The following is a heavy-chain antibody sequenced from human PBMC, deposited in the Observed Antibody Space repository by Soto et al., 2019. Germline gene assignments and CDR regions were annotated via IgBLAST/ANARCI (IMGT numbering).Heavy chain of an antibody. V-gene: IGHV3-23*01. CDR2: ISGSGGST. CDR1: GFTFSSYA. CDR3: AKDPKAVAGGAY. Sequence: EVQLLESGGGLVQPGGSLRLSCAASGFTFSSYAMSWVRQAPGKGLEWVSAISGSGGSTYYEDSVKGRFTISRDNSKNTMYLQMNSLRAEHTAVYYCAKDPKAVAGGAYWGQGTLVTVSS. J-gene: IGHJ4*02. D-gene: IGHD6-19*01.